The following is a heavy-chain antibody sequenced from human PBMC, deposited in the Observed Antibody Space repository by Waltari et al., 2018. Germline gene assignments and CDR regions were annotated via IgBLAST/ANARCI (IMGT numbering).Heavy chain of an antibody. CDR1: GFTFSSYS. CDR3: ARDYDFWSGYYTGFDY. Sequence: EVQLVESGGGLVQPGGSLRLSCAASGFTFSSYSMNWVRQAPGKGLEWVSYISSSSSTIYYTDSVKGRFTISRDNAKNSLYLQMNSLRAEDTAVYYCARDYDFWSGYYTGFDYWGQGTLVTVSS. CDR2: ISSSSSTI. J-gene: IGHJ4*02. V-gene: IGHV3-48*01. D-gene: IGHD3-3*01.